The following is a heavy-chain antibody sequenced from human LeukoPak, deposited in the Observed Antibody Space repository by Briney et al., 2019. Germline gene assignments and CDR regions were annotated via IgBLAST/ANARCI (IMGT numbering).Heavy chain of an antibody. CDR1: GGSISSSSFY. CDR2: IYYSGST. J-gene: IGHJ6*02. V-gene: IGHV4-39*02. D-gene: IGHD2-2*01. Sequence: SETLSLTCIVSGGSISSSSFYWGWIRQPPGKGLEWIGSIYYSGSTYYNPSLKSRVTMNVDTSKNQFSLKLSSVTAADTAVYYCARDSKSLPPDSVYGMDVWGQGTTVTVSS. CDR3: ARDSKSLPPDSVYGMDV.